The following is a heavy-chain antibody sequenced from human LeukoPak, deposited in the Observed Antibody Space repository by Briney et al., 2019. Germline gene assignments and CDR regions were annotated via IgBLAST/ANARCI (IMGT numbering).Heavy chain of an antibody. D-gene: IGHD3-22*01. Sequence: SETLSLTCTVSGGSISSGSYYWSWIRQPAGKGLEWIGRIYTSGSTNYNPSLKCRVTISVDTSKNQFSLKLTSVTAADTAVYYCARDRKYYYDSSGYYNYYFDYWGQGTLVTVSS. V-gene: IGHV4-61*02. CDR3: ARDRKYYYDSSGYYNYYFDY. CDR1: GGSISSGSYY. J-gene: IGHJ4*02. CDR2: IYTSGST.